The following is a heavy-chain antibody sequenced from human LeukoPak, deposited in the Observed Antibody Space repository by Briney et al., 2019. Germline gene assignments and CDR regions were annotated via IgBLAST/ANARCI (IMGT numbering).Heavy chain of an antibody. CDR3: ARHPPVATSVIYYFDY. D-gene: IGHD2-21*02. CDR1: GGSFSGYY. J-gene: IGHJ4*02. V-gene: IGHV4-34*01. CDR2: INHSGST. Sequence: SETLSLTCAVYGGSFSGYYWSWIRQPPGKGLEWIGEINHSGSTNYNPSLKSRVTISVDTSKNQFSLKLSSVTAADTAVYYCARHPPVATSVIYYFDYWGQGTLVTVSS.